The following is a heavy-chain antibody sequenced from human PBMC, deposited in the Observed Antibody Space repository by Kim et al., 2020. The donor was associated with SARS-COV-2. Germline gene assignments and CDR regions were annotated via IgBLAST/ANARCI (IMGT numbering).Heavy chain of an antibody. CDR2: INHSGST. D-gene: IGHD3-10*01. Sequence: SETLSLTCAVYGGSFSGYYWSWIRQPPGKGLEWIGEINHSGSTNYNPSLKSRVTISVDTSKNQFSLKLSSVTAADTAVYYCAREGAIKLLWFGESIFYGMDVWGQGTTVTVSS. V-gene: IGHV4-34*01. J-gene: IGHJ6*02. CDR3: AREGAIKLLWFGESIFYGMDV. CDR1: GGSFSGYY.